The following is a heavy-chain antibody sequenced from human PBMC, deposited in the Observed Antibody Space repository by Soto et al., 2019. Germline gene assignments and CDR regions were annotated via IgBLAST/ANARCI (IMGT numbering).Heavy chain of an antibody. J-gene: IGHJ5*02. D-gene: IGHD6-13*01. V-gene: IGHV3-48*01. Sequence: EVQLVESGGGLVQPGGSLRLSCAASGFTFSSYSMNWVRQAPGKGLEWVSYISSSSSTIYYADSVKGRFTISRDNAKNSLYRQMNSLRAEDTAVYYCARYQGSSWTHNWFDPWGQGTLVTDSS. CDR2: ISSSSSTI. CDR3: ARYQGSSWTHNWFDP. CDR1: GFTFSSYS.